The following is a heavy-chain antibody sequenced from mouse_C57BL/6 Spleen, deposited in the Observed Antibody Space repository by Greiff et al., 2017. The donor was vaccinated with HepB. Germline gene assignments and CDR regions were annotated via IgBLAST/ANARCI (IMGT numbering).Heavy chain of an antibody. CDR1: GFTFSSYA. Sequence: EVQLVESGGGLVKPGGSLKLSCAASGFTFSSYAMSWVRQTPEKRLEWVATISDGGSYTYYPDNVKGRFTISRDNAKNNLYLQMSHLKSEDTAMYYCARVYGYPFAYWGQGTLVTVSA. V-gene: IGHV5-4*01. CDR2: ISDGGSYT. D-gene: IGHD2-2*01. CDR3: ARVYGYPFAY. J-gene: IGHJ3*01.